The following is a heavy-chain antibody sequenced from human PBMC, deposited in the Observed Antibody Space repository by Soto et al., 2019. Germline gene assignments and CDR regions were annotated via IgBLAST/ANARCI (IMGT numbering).Heavy chain of an antibody. CDR1: GFTFSSYA. D-gene: IGHD3-22*01. V-gene: IGHV3-23*01. CDR2: ISGSGGST. CDR3: ARVEHYYDSSGNYLWLGPFGY. Sequence: GGSLRLSCAASGFTFSSYAMSWVRQAPGKGLEWVSGISGSGGSTYYADSVKGRFTISRDNSKNTLYLQMNSLRAEDTAVYYCARVEHYYDSSGNYLWLGPFGYWGQGTLVTVSS. J-gene: IGHJ4*02.